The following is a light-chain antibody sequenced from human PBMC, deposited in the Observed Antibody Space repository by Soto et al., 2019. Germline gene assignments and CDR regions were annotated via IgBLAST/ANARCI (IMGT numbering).Light chain of an antibody. CDR2: KAF. CDR1: QSISSW. J-gene: IGKJ1*01. CDR3: QQYNSSPWT. V-gene: IGKV1-5*03. Sequence: DIQMTQSPSTLSASVGDRVTITCRASQSISSWLAWYQQKTGKAPKLLIYKAFSLESGVPSRFSGSGSGTEITITISSRPSDDFATYYCQQYNSSPWTFGQGTKVEIK.